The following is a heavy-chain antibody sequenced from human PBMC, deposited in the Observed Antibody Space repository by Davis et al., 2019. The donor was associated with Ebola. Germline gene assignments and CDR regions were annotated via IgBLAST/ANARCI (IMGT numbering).Heavy chain of an antibody. D-gene: IGHD6-6*01. CDR1: GFTFGDYA. J-gene: IGHJ4*02. CDR3: AKFATARPDGLMDY. V-gene: IGHV3-23*01. CDR2: ISGSGGNT. Sequence: GESLKISCTASGFTFGDYAMSWFRQAPGKGLEWVSAISGSGGNTYYADSVKGRSTISRDNSKNTLYLQMNSLRAEDTAVYYCAKFATARPDGLMDYWGQGTLVTVSS.